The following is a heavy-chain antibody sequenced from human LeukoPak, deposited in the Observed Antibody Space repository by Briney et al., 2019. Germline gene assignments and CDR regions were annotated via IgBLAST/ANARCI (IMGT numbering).Heavy chain of an antibody. CDR1: GFTFDDYA. Sequence: GGSLRLSCAASGFTFDDYAMHWVRQAPGKGLEWVSGISWNSGSIGYADSVKGRFTISRDNAKNSLYLQMNSLRAGDTALYYCAKTRGSGSYWTQFDYWGQGTLVTVSS. CDR3: AKTRGSGSYWTQFDY. D-gene: IGHD3-10*01. V-gene: IGHV3-9*01. CDR2: ISWNSGSI. J-gene: IGHJ4*02.